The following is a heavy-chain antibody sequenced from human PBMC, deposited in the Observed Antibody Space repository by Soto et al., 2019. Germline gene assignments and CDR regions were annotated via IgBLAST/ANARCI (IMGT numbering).Heavy chain of an antibody. D-gene: IGHD1-20*01. Sequence: PSETPSLTCAVSGASISGSDYYGAWLRHSPGKGPEWIGSVFYSGFTSYNPSLESRVSVSVDTSKSQFSLKLSAVTAADTAVYYCATSQKGYNWNYFDHWGQGALVTVSS. CDR1: GASISGSDYY. J-gene: IGHJ4*02. CDR2: VFYSGFT. CDR3: ATSQKGYNWNYFDH. V-gene: IGHV4-39*05.